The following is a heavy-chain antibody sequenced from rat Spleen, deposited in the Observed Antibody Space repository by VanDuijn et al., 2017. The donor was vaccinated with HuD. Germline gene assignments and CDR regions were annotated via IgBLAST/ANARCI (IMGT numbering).Heavy chain of an antibody. CDR2: IDRAGTT. J-gene: IGHJ1*01. D-gene: IGHD1-1*01. CDR3: ARCDYYSPRWYFDF. Sequence: EVQLQESGPGPVKVSESLSLTCSVTGHSITSSYRWNWIRKFPGNKLEWMGYIDRAGTTNYNPALKSRFSITRDTAKNQFFLQLTSVSTEETATYFCARCDYYSPRWYFDFWGPGTMVTVSS. CDR1: GHSITSSYR. V-gene: IGHV3-3*01.